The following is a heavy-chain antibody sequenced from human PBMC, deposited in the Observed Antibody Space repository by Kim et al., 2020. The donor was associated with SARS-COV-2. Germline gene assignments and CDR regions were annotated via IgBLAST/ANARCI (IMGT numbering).Heavy chain of an antibody. D-gene: IGHD1-26*01. CDR3: AREPRVGYYYGMDV. V-gene: IGHV4-34*01. Sequence: NPSLKSRVTISVDTSKNQFSLKLSSGTAADTAVYYCAREPRVGYYYGMDVWGQGTTVTVSS. J-gene: IGHJ6*02.